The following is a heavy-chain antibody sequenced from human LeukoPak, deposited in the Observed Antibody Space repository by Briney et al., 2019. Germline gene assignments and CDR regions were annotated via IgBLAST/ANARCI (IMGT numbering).Heavy chain of an antibody. Sequence: GGSLRLSCAASGFTFSSYSMNWVRQAPGKGLEWVSYISISSSPIYYADSVKGRFTISRDNAKNSLYLQMNSLRAEDTAVYYCARVTAKLGPFDYWGQGTLVTVSS. CDR1: GFTFSSYS. CDR2: ISISSSPI. CDR3: ARVTAKLGPFDY. J-gene: IGHJ4*02. D-gene: IGHD7-27*01. V-gene: IGHV3-48*04.